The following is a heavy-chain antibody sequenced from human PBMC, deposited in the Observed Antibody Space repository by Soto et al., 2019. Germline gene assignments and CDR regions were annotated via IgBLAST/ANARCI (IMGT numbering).Heavy chain of an antibody. V-gene: IGHV4-31*03. CDR2: IYYSGST. Sequence: QVQLQESGPGLVKPSQTLSLTCTVSGGSISSGGYYWRWIRQHPGKGLEWIGYIYYSGSTYYNPSLKSRVTISVDTSKNQFSLKLSSVTAADTAVYYCARASSSSSMGDYWGQGPLVTVSS. J-gene: IGHJ4*02. CDR1: GGSISSGGYY. D-gene: IGHD6-13*01. CDR3: ARASSSSSMGDY.